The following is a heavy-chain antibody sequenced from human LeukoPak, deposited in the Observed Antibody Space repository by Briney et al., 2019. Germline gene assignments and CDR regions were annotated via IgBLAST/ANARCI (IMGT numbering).Heavy chain of an antibody. V-gene: IGHV3-30*03. CDR1: GFTFSSYG. CDR3: ARPRGYSGYDLGYDYYYYMDV. CDR2: ISNEGSKK. D-gene: IGHD5-12*01. Sequence: PGGSLRLSCAASGFTFSSYGMHWVRQAPGMGLEWVAIISNEGSKKYYADSVKGRFTISRDDSKNTVYLQMNSLRVEDTAVYYCARPRGYSGYDLGYDYYYYMDVWGKGTTVTVSS. J-gene: IGHJ6*03.